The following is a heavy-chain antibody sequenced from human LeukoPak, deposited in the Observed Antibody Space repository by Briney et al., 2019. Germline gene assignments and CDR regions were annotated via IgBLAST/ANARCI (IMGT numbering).Heavy chain of an antibody. CDR1: GFTFSSYG. CDR3: AKDFGFKSVYYYYGMDV. CDR2: ISYDGSNK. J-gene: IGHJ6*02. Sequence: GGSLRPSCAASGFTFSSYGMHWVRQAPGKGLEWVAVISYDGSNKYYADSVKGRFTISRDNSKNTLYLQMNSLRAEDTAVYYCAKDFGFKSVYYYYGMDVWGQGTTVTVSS. V-gene: IGHV3-30*18. D-gene: IGHD3-16*01.